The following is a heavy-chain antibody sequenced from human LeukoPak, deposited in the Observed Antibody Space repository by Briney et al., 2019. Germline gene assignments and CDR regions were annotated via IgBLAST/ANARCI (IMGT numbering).Heavy chain of an antibody. Sequence: PSETLSLTCAASVGSFSGYYWSWIRQPPGKGLEWIGEINHSGGTTYNPPLKSRVTISVETSKNQFPLNLNSMAAADTAGYYIAGGRPYYYGSGTYLFAFDIRGQGTMVTVSS. CDR2: INHSGGT. CDR1: VGSFSGYY. V-gene: IGHV4-34*01. D-gene: IGHD3-10*01. CDR3: AGGRPYYYGSGTYLFAFDI. J-gene: IGHJ3*02.